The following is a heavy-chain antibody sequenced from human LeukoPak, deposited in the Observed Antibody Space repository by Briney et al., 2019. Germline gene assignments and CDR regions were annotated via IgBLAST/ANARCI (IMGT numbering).Heavy chain of an antibody. Sequence: ASVKVSCKASGYTFSSYGISWVQQAPGQGLEWMGWISAYNGKTNYAQKLQGRVTMTTDTSTSTAYMELRSLRSDDTAVYYCARDVSDIVVVPTAIGGYWGQGTLVTVSS. J-gene: IGHJ4*02. CDR1: GYTFSSYG. CDR2: ISAYNGKT. D-gene: IGHD2-2*02. V-gene: IGHV1-18*01. CDR3: ARDVSDIVVVPTAIGGY.